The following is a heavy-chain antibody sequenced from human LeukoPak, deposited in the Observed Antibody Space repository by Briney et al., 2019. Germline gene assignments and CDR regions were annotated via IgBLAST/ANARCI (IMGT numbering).Heavy chain of an antibody. CDR1: GFTLRSYS. J-gene: IGHJ4*02. Sequence: PGGSLRLSCVASGFTLRSYSMNWVRQAPGKGLEWVSYVSTSGYYIYYADSVKGRFTISRDDAKNSLYLQMNGLRAEDTAIYYCARDASGSSTGLIDSWGQGTLVTVSS. CDR3: ARDASGSSTGLIDS. V-gene: IGHV3-21*01. D-gene: IGHD1-26*01. CDR2: VSTSGYYI.